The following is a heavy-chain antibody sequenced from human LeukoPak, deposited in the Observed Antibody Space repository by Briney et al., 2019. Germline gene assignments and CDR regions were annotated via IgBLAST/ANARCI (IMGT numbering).Heavy chain of an antibody. CDR2: IYHSGNT. CDR3: ARAGYGDSDFDY. V-gene: IGHV4-38-2*02. Sequence: SETLSLTCTVSGYSISTSYYWGWIRQPPGKGLEWIGSIYHSGNTYYNPSLKSRVTISVETSKNQFSLKLNSVTAADTAVYYCARAGYGDSDFDYWGQGTLVTVSS. CDR1: GYSISTSYY. J-gene: IGHJ4*02. D-gene: IGHD4-17*01.